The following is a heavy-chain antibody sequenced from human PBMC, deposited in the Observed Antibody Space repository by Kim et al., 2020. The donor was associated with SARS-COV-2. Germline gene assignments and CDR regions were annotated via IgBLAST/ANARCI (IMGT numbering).Heavy chain of an antibody. CDR1: GYTFTSYA. CDR3: ARDSGSSGWTPYYYYYYGMDV. Sequence: ASVKVSCKASGYTFTSYAMNWVRQAPGQGLEWMGWINTNTGNPTYAQGFTGRFVFSLDTSVSTAYLQISSLKAEDTAVYYCARDSGSSGWTPYYYYYYGMDVWGQGTTVTVSS. J-gene: IGHJ6*02. D-gene: IGHD6-19*01. CDR2: INTNTGNP. V-gene: IGHV7-4-1*02.